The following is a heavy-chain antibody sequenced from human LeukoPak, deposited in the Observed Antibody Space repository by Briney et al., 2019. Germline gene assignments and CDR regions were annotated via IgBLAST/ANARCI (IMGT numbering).Heavy chain of an antibody. D-gene: IGHD3-16*02. Sequence: GGSLRLSCAASGFTFSSYAMSWVRQAPGKGLEWVSSSLNSGIYIYYADSVRGRFTISRDNSKNTLYLQMNSLRAEDTAIYYCAKARTMISFGGVIVNFDSWGQGTLVTVSS. CDR2: SLNSGIYI. CDR3: AKARTMISFGGVIVNFDS. J-gene: IGHJ4*02. V-gene: IGHV3-23*01. CDR1: GFTFSSYA.